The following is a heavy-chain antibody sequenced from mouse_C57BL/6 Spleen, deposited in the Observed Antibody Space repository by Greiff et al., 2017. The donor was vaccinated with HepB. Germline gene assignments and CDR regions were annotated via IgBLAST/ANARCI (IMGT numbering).Heavy chain of an antibody. Sequence: VQLKESGPELVKPGASVKIPCKASGYTFTDYNMDWVKQSHGKSLEWIGDINPNNGGTIYNQKFKGKATLTVDKSSSTAYMELRSLTSEDTAVYYCARDGNYYYGSSSWFAYWGQGTLVTVSA. J-gene: IGHJ3*01. CDR1: GYTFTDYN. V-gene: IGHV1-18*01. D-gene: IGHD1-1*01. CDR3: ARDGNYYYGSSSWFAY. CDR2: INPNNGGT.